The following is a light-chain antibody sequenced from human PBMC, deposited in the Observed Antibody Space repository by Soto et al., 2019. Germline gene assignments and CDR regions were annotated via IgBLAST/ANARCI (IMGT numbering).Light chain of an antibody. Sequence: EIVLTQSPATLSVSPGDRVTLSCRASQSVARKLAWYQQKPGQAPRLLIYDVSTRATGVPARFSGSGSGTEFTLTISSPQSEDFAVYYCQQYNNWPPTFGQGTRLEI. CDR2: DVS. V-gene: IGKV3-15*01. CDR3: QQYNNWPPT. CDR1: QSVARK. J-gene: IGKJ5*01.